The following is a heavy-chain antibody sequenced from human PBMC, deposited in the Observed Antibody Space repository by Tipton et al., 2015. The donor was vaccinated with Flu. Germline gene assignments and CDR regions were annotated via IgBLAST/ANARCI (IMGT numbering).Heavy chain of an antibody. CDR3: ARDLYPYGEYAFDI. V-gene: IGHV4-34*01. J-gene: IGHJ3*02. CDR1: GGSFSGYY. Sequence: TLSLTCAVYGGSFSGYYWSWIRQPPGKGLEWIGEINHSGSTNYNPSLKSRVTISVDTSKNQFSLKLSSVTAADTAVYYCARDLYPYGEYAFDIWGQGTMVTVSS. D-gene: IGHD4-17*01. CDR2: INHSGST.